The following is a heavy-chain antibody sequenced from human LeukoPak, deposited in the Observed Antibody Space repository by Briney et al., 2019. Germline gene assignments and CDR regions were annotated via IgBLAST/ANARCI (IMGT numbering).Heavy chain of an antibody. V-gene: IGHV5-51*01. CDR3: ARSGFSIFGVVNQFDR. CDR1: GYSFTSYW. Sequence: PGGSLRLSCKGSGYSFTSYWIGWVRQMPGKGLEWMGIIYPGDSDTRYSPSFQGQVTISADKSISTAYLQWSSLKASDTAMYYCARSGFSIFGVVNQFDRWGQGTLVTVSS. J-gene: IGHJ5*02. D-gene: IGHD3-3*01. CDR2: IYPGDSDT.